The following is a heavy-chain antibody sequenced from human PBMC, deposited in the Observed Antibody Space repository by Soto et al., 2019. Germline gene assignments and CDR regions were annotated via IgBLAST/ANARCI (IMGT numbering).Heavy chain of an antibody. CDR1: GGSISTGNYW. CDR2: IYNSGTT. J-gene: IGHJ4*02. Sequence: SETLSLTCTVSGGSISTGNYWWGWIRQPPGKGLEWIGYIYNSGTTYNNPSLKSRVTMSVDTSKNQFSLKLTSVTAVDTAVYYCARREIQGPIDYWGQGTLVTV. D-gene: IGHD1-26*01. CDR3: ARREIQGPIDY. V-gene: IGHV4-28*01.